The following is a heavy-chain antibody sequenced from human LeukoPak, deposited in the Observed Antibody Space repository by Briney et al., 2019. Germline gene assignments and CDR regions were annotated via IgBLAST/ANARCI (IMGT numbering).Heavy chain of an antibody. Sequence: GGSLRLSCAASGFTFSNYWVSWVRQAPGKGLEWVANIKEDGSEKYYVDSVKGRFTISRDNAKNSLYLQMNSLRAEDTAVYYCASGGSSGYYARWFDPWGQGTLVTVSS. CDR2: IKEDGSEK. CDR3: ASGGSSGYYARWFDP. CDR1: GFTFSNYW. J-gene: IGHJ5*02. V-gene: IGHV3-7*01. D-gene: IGHD3-22*01.